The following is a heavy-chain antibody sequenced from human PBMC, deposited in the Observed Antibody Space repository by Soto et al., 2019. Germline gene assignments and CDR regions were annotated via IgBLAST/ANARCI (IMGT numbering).Heavy chain of an antibody. J-gene: IGHJ4*02. CDR2: INAGNGNT. D-gene: IGHD1-1*01. V-gene: IGHV1-3*01. CDR3: AKGGTYHIGNFDS. CDR1: GYTFTSYA. Sequence: GASVKVSCKASGYTFTSYAMHWVRQAPGQRLEWMGWINAGNGNTKYSQKFQGRVTITRDTSASTAYMELSSLRSEDTAVYYCAKGGTYHIGNFDSWGQGTLVTVSS.